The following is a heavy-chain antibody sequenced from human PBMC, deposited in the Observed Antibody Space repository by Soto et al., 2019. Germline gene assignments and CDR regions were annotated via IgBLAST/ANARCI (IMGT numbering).Heavy chain of an antibody. CDR1: GGSFSGYY. J-gene: IGHJ3*02. Sequence: SETLSLTCAVYGGSFSGYYWSWIRQPPGKGLEWIGEINHSGSTNYNPSLKSRVTISVDTSKNQFSLKLSSVTAADTAVYYCARGVPASAPSRSTQRAFDIWGQGTMVTVSS. CDR2: INHSGST. CDR3: ARGVPASAPSRSTQRAFDI. V-gene: IGHV4-34*01. D-gene: IGHD2-2*01.